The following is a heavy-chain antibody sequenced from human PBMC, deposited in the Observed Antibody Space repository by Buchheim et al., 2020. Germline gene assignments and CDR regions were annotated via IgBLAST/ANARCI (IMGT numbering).Heavy chain of an antibody. CDR3: AKAPIRGADF. CDR1: GFTSSAFA. Sequence: EVQLLESGGDLVQPGGSLRLSCAASGFTSSAFAMSWVRQAPGKGLEWVSFISGSGETTYYADSVMGRFTISRDNSKNIFYLQMDSLRADDTATYYCAKAPIRGADFWGQGTL. J-gene: IGHJ5*01. D-gene: IGHD3-10*01. V-gene: IGHV3-23*01. CDR2: ISGSGETT.